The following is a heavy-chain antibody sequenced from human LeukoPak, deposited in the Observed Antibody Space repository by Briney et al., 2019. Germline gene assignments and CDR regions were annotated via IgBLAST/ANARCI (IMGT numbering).Heavy chain of an antibody. Sequence: ASVKVSCKASGYTFTNYDINWVRQATGQGVEWMGWMNPNSGNTGYAQEFQGRVTMTRNTSISTAYMELTSLRSEDTAVYFCASRLGYCSSTSCYTFWGQGTLVTVSS. CDR3: ASRLGYCSSTSCYTF. D-gene: IGHD2-2*02. CDR2: MNPNSGNT. CDR1: GYTFTNYD. V-gene: IGHV1-8*01. J-gene: IGHJ4*02.